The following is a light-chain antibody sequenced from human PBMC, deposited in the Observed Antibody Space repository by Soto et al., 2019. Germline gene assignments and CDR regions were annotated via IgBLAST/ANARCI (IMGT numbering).Light chain of an antibody. CDR2: EVS. CDR1: SSDIGSFDY. V-gene: IGLV2-14*01. CDR3: TSCTTSDTLL. J-gene: IGLJ2*01. Sequence: QSVLTQPASVSGSPGQSITISCTGSSSDIGSFDYVSWYQQFPGTAPKLIIYEVSRRPSGVPYRFSGSKSGNTASLTISGLQAEDESHYYCTSCTTSDTLLFGGGTQLTVL.